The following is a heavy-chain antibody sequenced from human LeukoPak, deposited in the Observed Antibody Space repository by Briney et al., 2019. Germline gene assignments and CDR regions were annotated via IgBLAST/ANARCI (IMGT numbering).Heavy chain of an antibody. CDR2: ISYDGSNK. D-gene: IGHD4-17*01. CDR1: GFTFSSYG. J-gene: IGHJ4*02. CDR3: AKDHGDDYGDSFFDY. Sequence: GGSLRLSCAASGFTFSSYGMHWVRQAPGKGLEWVAVISYDGSNKYYADSVKGRFTISRDNSKNTLYLQMNSLRAEDTAVYYCAKDHGDDYGDSFFDYWGQGTLVTVSS. V-gene: IGHV3-30*18.